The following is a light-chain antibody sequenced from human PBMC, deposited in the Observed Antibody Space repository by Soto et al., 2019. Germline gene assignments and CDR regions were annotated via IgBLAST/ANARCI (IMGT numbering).Light chain of an antibody. V-gene: IGKV3-15*01. CDR3: QHYSTWPWT. Sequence: EIVMTQSPATLSVSPWERATLACRAIQSFCSNLAWYQQKPGQGPRLLIYDASSRSTGIPARFSGSVSGTEFTLTISSLQSEDFAVYYCQHYSTWPWTFGQGTKVEIK. J-gene: IGKJ1*01. CDR2: DAS. CDR1: QSFCSN.